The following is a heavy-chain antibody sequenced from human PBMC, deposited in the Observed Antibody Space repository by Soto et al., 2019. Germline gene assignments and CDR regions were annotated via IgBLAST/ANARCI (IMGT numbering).Heavy chain of an antibody. CDR3: ARDTVTPDNYYYGMDV. V-gene: IGHV4-31*03. CDR2: IYYSGST. Sequence: SETLSLTCTVSGGSISSGGYYWSWIRQHPGKGLEWIGYIYYSGSTYYNPSLKSRVTISVDTSKNQFSLKLSSVTAADTAVYYCARDTVTPDNYYYGMDVWGQGTTVTV. D-gene: IGHD4-17*01. J-gene: IGHJ6*02. CDR1: GGSISSGGYY.